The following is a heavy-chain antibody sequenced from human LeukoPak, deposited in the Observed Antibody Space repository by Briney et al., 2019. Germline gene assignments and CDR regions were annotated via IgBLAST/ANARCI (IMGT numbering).Heavy chain of an antibody. V-gene: IGHV1-2*02. CDR2: INPDNGGT. J-gene: IGHJ4*02. CDR3: ARDGIVGATYY. CDR1: GYTFTGYY. Sequence: ASVKVSCKASGYTFTGYYMHWVRQAPGQGLEWMGWINPDNGGTNYAQKFQGRVTMTRDTSTSTVYMELSSLRSEDTAVYYCARDGIVGATYYWGQGTLVTVSS. D-gene: IGHD1-26*01.